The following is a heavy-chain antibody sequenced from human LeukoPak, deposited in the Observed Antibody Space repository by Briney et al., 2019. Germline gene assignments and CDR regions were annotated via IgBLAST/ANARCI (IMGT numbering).Heavy chain of an antibody. J-gene: IGHJ4*02. CDR1: GGSFSDYY. CDR2: IHHSGIT. V-gene: IGHV4-34*01. CDR3: AREVRSSGYSLDY. D-gene: IGHD3-22*01. Sequence: PSETLSLTCAVSGGSFSDYYWGWIRQPPGKGLEWIGDIHHSGITNYNPSLERRVQMAIDTSRTQFSLTLTSVTAADTAVYYCAREVRSSGYSLDYWGQGTLVTVSS.